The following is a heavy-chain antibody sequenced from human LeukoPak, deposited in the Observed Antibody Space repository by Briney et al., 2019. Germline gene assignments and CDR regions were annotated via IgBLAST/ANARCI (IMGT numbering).Heavy chain of an antibody. Sequence: RGSLRLSCAASGFTFSSYTMNWVRQTPGKGLEWVSSTSSSSDYIYYADSLKGRFTTSRDDAKNSLYLQMNSLRAEDTAVYYCAGGSLRTGYFDYWGQGTLVTVSS. CDR1: GFTFSSYT. V-gene: IGHV3-21*01. D-gene: IGHD1-26*01. CDR3: AGGSLRTGYFDY. CDR2: TSSSSDYI. J-gene: IGHJ4*02.